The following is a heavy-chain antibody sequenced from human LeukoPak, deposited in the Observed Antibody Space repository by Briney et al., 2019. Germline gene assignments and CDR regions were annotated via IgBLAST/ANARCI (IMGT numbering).Heavy chain of an antibody. Sequence: GGSLRLSCVGSGVTLSSYWMYWVRQGPGKGLVWVSRISGDGRTTDYADSGKGRFTTSRDNAKNTLYLQMNSLRAEDTAVYYCVTYNWEYETDYWGQGTLVTVSS. CDR3: VTYNWEYETDY. CDR2: ISGDGRTT. D-gene: IGHD1-20*01. V-gene: IGHV3-74*01. CDR1: GVTLSSYW. J-gene: IGHJ4*02.